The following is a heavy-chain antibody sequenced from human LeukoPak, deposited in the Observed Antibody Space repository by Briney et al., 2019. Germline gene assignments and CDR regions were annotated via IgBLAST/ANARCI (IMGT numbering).Heavy chain of an antibody. CDR3: ARDVPHNWFDT. Sequence: GGSLRLSCAVSGFTFSSYSMNWVRQAPGKGLVWISRINSDGGGAIYADSVKGRFTVSRDNAKNTLYLQMNSLRAEDTAVYYCARDVPHNWFDTWGQGTLVTVSS. J-gene: IGHJ5*02. V-gene: IGHV3-74*01. CDR1: GFTFSSYS. CDR2: INSDGGGA.